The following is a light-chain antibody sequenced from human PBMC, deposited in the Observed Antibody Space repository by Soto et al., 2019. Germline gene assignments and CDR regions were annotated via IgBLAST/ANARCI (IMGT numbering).Light chain of an antibody. CDR1: SSSIGSNS. CDR3: ATWDDSLSGYV. J-gene: IGLJ1*01. CDR2: YNS. V-gene: IGLV1-47*02. Sequence: QSVLTQPPSASATPGQRVTISCSGSSSSIGSNSVYWYQHLPGTAPQLLIYYNSQRPSGVPDRFSGSKSGTSASLAISGLRSEDEADYYCATWDDSLSGYVFGTGTKLT.